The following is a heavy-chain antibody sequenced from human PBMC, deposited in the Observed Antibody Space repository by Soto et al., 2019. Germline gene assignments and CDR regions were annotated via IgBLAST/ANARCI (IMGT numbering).Heavy chain of an antibody. CDR2: IGAAGDT. J-gene: IGHJ4*02. V-gene: IGHV3-13*01. Sequence: EVQLVESGGGLVQPGGSLRLSCAASGFTFSSYDMHWVRQATGKGLEWVSAIGAAGDTYYSGSVKGRFTISRENGKNSFYLQMSSLRAGDTAVYYCARGTSASWGFDYWGQGTLVTVSS. CDR3: ARGTSASWGFDY. D-gene: IGHD7-27*01. CDR1: GFTFSSYD.